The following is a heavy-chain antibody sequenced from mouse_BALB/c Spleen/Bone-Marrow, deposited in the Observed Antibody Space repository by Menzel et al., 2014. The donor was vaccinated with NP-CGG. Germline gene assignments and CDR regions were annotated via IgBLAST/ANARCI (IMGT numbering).Heavy chain of an antibody. Sequence: QVQLKESGPGLVAPSQSLSITCTVSGFSLTGYGVSWVRQPPGKGLEWLGMIWGDGSTDYNSALKSRLSISKDNSKSQVFLKVNSQQTEDTARYYCARDSFLITRALDYWGQGTSVTVSS. CDR1: GFSLTGYG. J-gene: IGHJ4*01. CDR3: ARDSFLITRALDY. V-gene: IGHV2-6-7*01. D-gene: IGHD2-4*01. CDR2: IWGDGST.